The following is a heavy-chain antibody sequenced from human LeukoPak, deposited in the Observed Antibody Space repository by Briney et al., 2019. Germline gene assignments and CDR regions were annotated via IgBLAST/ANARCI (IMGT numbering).Heavy chain of an antibody. Sequence: SETLSLTCTVSGGSINSHYWGWIRQPPGKGLEWIGDIYYRGKNNYNPSLKSRVTVSLDTSKDHFSLNLTSVRAADTAIYYCVRRDTGWNYFDYWGQGILVNVFS. CDR3: VRRDTGWNYFDY. CDR1: GGSINSHY. V-gene: IGHV4-59*08. D-gene: IGHD6-19*01. J-gene: IGHJ4*02. CDR2: IYYRGKN.